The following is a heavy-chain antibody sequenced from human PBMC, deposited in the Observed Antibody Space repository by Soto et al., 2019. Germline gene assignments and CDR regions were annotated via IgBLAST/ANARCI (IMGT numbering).Heavy chain of an antibody. CDR3: ARAYEVAATGVDY. V-gene: IGHV3-30-3*01. D-gene: IGHD2-15*01. CDR2: ISYDGSNK. Sequence: GGPLRLSCAASGFTFSSYAMHWVRQAPGKGLEWVAVISYDGSNKYYADSVKGRFTISRDNSKNTLYLQMNSLRAEDTAVYYCARAYEVAATGVDYWGQGTLVTVSS. J-gene: IGHJ4*02. CDR1: GFTFSSYA.